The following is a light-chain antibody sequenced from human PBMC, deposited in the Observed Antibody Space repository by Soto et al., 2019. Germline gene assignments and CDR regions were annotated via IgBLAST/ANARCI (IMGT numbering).Light chain of an antibody. CDR2: EVT. CDR1: SSDVGGYNY. CDR3: SSYSRSNDYVV. V-gene: IGLV2-8*01. J-gene: IGLJ2*01. Sequence: QSVLTQPPSASGAPGQSVTSSCTGTSSDVGGYNYVSWYQQHPGKAPKLMIFEVTKRPSGVPGRFSGSKSGSTASLTVSGLQADDEADYYCSSYSRSNDYVVFGGGTKLTVL.